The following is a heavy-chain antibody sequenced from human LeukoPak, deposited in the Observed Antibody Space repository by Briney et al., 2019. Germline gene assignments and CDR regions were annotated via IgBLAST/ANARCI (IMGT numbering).Heavy chain of an antibody. CDR3: AKAGVRYFDSSGLYAFDF. Sequence: PSETLSLTCAVSGGSISSTSYYWAWLRQPPGTGLEWIGTIYYSGSTYHNPSLKSRVTMSVDTSRNQFSLKLSSVDAADTAVYYCAKAGVRYFDSSGLYAFDFWGQGTTVTGSS. J-gene: IGHJ3*01. CDR2: IYYSGST. D-gene: IGHD3-22*01. CDR1: GGSISSTSYY. V-gene: IGHV4-39*01.